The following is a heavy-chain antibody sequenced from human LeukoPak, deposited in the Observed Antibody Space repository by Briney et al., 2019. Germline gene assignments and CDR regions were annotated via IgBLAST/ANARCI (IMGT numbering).Heavy chain of an antibody. Sequence: GSLRLSCAASGFTFSSYWMHWVRQAPGKGLVWVSRINSDGSSTSYADSVKGRFTISRDNAKNTLYLQMNSLRAEDTAVYYCAREARGWLQCFDYWGQGTLVTVSS. CDR2: INSDGSST. CDR3: AREARGWLQCFDY. V-gene: IGHV3-74*01. J-gene: IGHJ4*02. D-gene: IGHD5-24*01. CDR1: GFTFSSYW.